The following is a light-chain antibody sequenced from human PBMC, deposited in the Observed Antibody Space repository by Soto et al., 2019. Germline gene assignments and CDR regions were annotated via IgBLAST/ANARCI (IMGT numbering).Light chain of an antibody. CDR2: EVN. J-gene: IGLJ2*01. V-gene: IGLV2-8*01. CDR1: SSDVGNYNY. CDR3: SSYAGGNNVV. Sequence: QSVLTQPPSASGSPGQSVTISCTGTSSDVGNYNYVSWYQQHPGKAPKVMIYEVNKRPSGVPDRFSGSKSGNTASLTVSGLQAEDEAEYYCSSYAGGNNVVFGGGTKLTVL.